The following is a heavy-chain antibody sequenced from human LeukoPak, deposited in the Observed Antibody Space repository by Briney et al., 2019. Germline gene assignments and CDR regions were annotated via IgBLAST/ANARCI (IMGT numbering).Heavy chain of an antibody. Sequence: PGGSLRLSCVASGFTFSSYGMHWVRQAPGKGLEWVAFIRYDGSNKYYADSVKGRFTISRDNSKNTLYLQMNSLRAEDTAVYYCAKDHKYRIAAAGRGWYFDYWGQGTLVTVSS. CDR3: AKDHKYRIAAAGRGWYFDY. CDR2: IRYDGSNK. J-gene: IGHJ4*02. D-gene: IGHD6-13*01. V-gene: IGHV3-30*02. CDR1: GFTFSSYG.